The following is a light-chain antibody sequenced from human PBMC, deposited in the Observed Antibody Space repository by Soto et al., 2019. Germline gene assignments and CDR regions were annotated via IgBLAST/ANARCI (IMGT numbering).Light chain of an antibody. Sequence: IVMTPSPAPLSVSPGERATLSCRASQSVSSNLAWYQQTPGQAPRLLIYGATTRATGIPARFSGSGSGTEVTPTISSLQSEDFAVYYCQQYNNWPRTFGQGTKV. J-gene: IGKJ1*01. CDR2: GAT. V-gene: IGKV3-15*01. CDR3: QQYNNWPRT. CDR1: QSVSSN.